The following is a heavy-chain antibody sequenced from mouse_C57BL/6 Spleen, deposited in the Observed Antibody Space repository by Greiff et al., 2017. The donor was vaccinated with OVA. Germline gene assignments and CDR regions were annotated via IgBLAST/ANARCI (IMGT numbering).Heavy chain of an antibody. J-gene: IGHJ2*01. D-gene: IGHD4-1*01. CDR1: GYTFTSYW. CDR3: ARGALGSYYFDY. V-gene: IGHV1-50*01. CDR2: IDPSDSYT. Sequence: QVQLQQPGAELVKPGASVKLSCKASGYTFTSYWMPWVKQRPGQGLEWIGEIDPSDSYTNYNQKFKGKATLTVDTSSSTAYMQLSSLTSEDSAVYYCARGALGSYYFDYWGQGTTLTVSS.